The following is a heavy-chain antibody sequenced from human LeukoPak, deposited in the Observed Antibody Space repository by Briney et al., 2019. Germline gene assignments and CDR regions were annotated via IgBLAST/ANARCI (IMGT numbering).Heavy chain of an antibody. CDR3: ARDPDYGDYPPNWYFDL. CDR2: IYHSGST. CDR1: GGSISSGGYS. J-gene: IGHJ2*01. Sequence: SQTLSLTCAVSGGSISSGGYSWSWIRQPPGTGLEWIGYIYHSGSTYYNPSLKSRVTISVDRSKNQFSLKLSSVTAADTAVYYCARDPDYGDYPPNWYFDLWGRGTLVTVSS. D-gene: IGHD4-17*01. V-gene: IGHV4-30-2*01.